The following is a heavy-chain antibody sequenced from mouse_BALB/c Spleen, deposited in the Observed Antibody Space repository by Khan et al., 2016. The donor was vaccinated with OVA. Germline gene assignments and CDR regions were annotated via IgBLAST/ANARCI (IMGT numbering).Heavy chain of an antibody. CDR1: GFSLTTYG. D-gene: IGHD2-10*01. Sequence: QVQLKESGPGLAAPSHSLSITCTISGFSLTTYGVHWVRQPPGKGLEWLVVIWSDGTTNYNSALKSRLTITKDNSQRQVFLKMNSLQTDDTAIYFCARQPYYHYNIMDYWGQGTSVTVSS. CDR3: ARQPYYHYNIMDY. J-gene: IGHJ4*01. V-gene: IGHV2-6-1*01. CDR2: IWSDGTT.